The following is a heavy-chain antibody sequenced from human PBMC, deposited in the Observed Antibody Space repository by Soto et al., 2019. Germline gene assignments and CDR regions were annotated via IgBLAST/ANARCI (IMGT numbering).Heavy chain of an antibody. CDR2: IYYSGST. Sequence: SETLSLTCTVSGGSISSYYWSWIRQPPGKGLEWIGYIYYSGSTNYNPSLKSRVTISVDTSKNQFSLRLTSVTAADAAVYFCASQMRGPIPYFGWLSPLTSWGQGTQVTVSS. CDR3: ASQMRGPIPYFGWLSPLTS. V-gene: IGHV4-59*08. CDR1: GGSISSYY. J-gene: IGHJ4*01. D-gene: IGHD3-9*01.